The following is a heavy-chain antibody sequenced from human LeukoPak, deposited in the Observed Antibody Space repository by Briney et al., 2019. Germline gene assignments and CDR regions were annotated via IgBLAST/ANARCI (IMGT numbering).Heavy chain of an antibody. CDR3: ARRTGIDWFDP. Sequence: SETLSLTCTVSGGSISSNSYYWGWIRQPPGKGLERIGYIFYIGSTYYNPSLKSRVIMSVDTSNIQFSLKLSSVTAADTAVYYCARRTGIDWFDPWGQGTLVTVSS. J-gene: IGHJ5*02. V-gene: IGHV4-39*01. CDR2: IFYIGST. D-gene: IGHD1-1*01. CDR1: GGSISSNSYY.